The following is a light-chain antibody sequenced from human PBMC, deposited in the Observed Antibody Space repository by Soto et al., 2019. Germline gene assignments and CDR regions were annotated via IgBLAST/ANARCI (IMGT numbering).Light chain of an antibody. CDR2: SAS. J-gene: IGKJ4*01. CDR3: QQYNNWPLT. V-gene: IGKV3-15*01. Sequence: ETVMTQSPATLSASPGESATLSCRASQSVNSDLAWYQQIPGQAPRRLIYSASTGATGGPARFSGSGSGTEFTLTISSLQSEDFAIYYCQQYNNWPLTFGGGTKVEI. CDR1: QSVNSD.